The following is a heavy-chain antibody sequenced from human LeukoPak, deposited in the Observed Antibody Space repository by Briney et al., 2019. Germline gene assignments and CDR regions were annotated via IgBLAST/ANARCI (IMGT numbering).Heavy chain of an antibody. CDR3: VRDLAGATTFDY. Sequence: SETLSLTCSVSGGYISSYYWSWIRQPAGKGLESIGHISTSGSTNYNPSLKSRVTMSVDTSMNQFSLKLTSVTAADTAVYFCVRDLAGATTFDYWGQGTVVTVSS. CDR2: ISTSGST. CDR1: GGYISSYY. V-gene: IGHV4-4*07. D-gene: IGHD1-26*01. J-gene: IGHJ4*02.